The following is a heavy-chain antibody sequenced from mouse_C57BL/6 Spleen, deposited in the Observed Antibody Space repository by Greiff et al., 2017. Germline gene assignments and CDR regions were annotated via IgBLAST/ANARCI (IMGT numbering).Heavy chain of an antibody. CDR1: GYTFPSYW. Sequence: QVQLQQPGAELVMPGASVKLSCKASGYTFPSYWMHWVKQRPGQGLEWIGEIDPSDSYTNYNQKFKGKSTLTVDKCSSTAYMQRSSLTSEDSAVYYCARWGYDYGFAYWGQGTLVTVSA. CDR2: IDPSDSYT. CDR3: ARWGYDYGFAY. V-gene: IGHV1-69*01. J-gene: IGHJ3*01. D-gene: IGHD2-4*01.